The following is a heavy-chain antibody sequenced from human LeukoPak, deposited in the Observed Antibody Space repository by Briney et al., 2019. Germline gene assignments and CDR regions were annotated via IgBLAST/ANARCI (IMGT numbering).Heavy chain of an antibody. CDR2: ISGSGGST. Sequence: GGSLRLSCAASGFTFSSYAMSWVRQAPGKGLEWVSAISGSGGSTYYADSVKGRFTISRDNSKNTLYLQMNSLRAEDTAVYYCAKSPPRYCSGGSCYSGWGQGTLVTVSS. CDR3: AKSPPRYCSGGSCYSG. D-gene: IGHD2-15*01. CDR1: GFTFSSYA. J-gene: IGHJ4*02. V-gene: IGHV3-23*01.